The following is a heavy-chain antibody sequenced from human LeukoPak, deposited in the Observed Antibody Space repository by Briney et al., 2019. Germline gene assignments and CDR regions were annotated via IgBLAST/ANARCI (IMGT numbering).Heavy chain of an antibody. CDR1: GFTFSSYT. D-gene: IGHD5-12*01. V-gene: IGHV3-23*01. Sequence: PGGSLRLSCTASGFTFSSYTMSWVRQAPGKGLKWVSTITTGGPNTYYADSVKGRFTVSRDDSKNTLYLQMNSLRAEDTAVYYCARRHLSGYASDYWGQGTLVTVSS. J-gene: IGHJ4*02. CDR2: ITTGGPNT. CDR3: ARRHLSGYASDY.